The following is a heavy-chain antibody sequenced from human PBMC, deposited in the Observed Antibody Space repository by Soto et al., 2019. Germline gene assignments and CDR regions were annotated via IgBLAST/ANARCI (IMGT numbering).Heavy chain of an antibody. Sequence: GESVKISCXGSGYSFPTYWLAWVRQTPGRGLEYMGIIYPGDSDSRYSPAFQGQVTMSADKSINTAYLQWTSLKASDSAIYYCARSRVSTPRLEDPFDIWGLGTKVTVS. CDR2: IYPGDSDS. CDR3: ARSRVSTPRLEDPFDI. V-gene: IGHV5-51*01. CDR1: GYSFPTYW. J-gene: IGHJ3*02. D-gene: IGHD3-3*01.